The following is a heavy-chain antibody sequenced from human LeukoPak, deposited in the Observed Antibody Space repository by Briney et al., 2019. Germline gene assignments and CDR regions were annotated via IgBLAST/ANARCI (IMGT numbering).Heavy chain of an antibody. D-gene: IGHD3-10*01. CDR3: ARTMTMARGVILGY. V-gene: IGHV1-69*04. Sequence: SVKVSCKASGGTFSSYAISWGRQAPGQGLEWMGRIIPILGIANYAQKFQDRVAMTRDTSTSTVYMELSSLGSEDTAVYYCARTMTMARGVILGYWGQGTLVTVSS. CDR1: GGTFSSYA. J-gene: IGHJ4*02. CDR2: IIPILGIA.